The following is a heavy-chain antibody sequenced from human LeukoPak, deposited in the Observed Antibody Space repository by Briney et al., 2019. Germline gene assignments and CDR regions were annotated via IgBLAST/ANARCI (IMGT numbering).Heavy chain of an antibody. CDR2: ISSSGSTI. J-gene: IGHJ5*02. D-gene: IGHD3-10*01. V-gene: IGHV3-11*01. CDR3: ARDRRLHLGNNWFDP. Sequence: LXLSXXXXGVTXXDYYXSWSRQAPGKGLEWVSYISSSGSTIYYADSVKGRFTISRENAKNSLYLQMNSLRAQDTAVYYCARDRRLHLGNNWFDPWGQGTLVTVSS. CDR1: GVTXXDYY.